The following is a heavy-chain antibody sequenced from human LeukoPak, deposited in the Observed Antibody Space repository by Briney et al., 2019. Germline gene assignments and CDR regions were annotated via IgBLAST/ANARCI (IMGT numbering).Heavy chain of an antibody. Sequence: GASVKVSCKASGYTFTGYYMHWVRQAPGQGLEWMGWINPNSGGTNYAQKFQGRVTITRDTSASTAYMELSSLRSEDTAVYYCAIYGGYPPEPCWGQGTLVTVSS. CDR1: GYTFTGYY. V-gene: IGHV1-2*02. CDR3: AIYGGYPPEPC. D-gene: IGHD5-12*01. CDR2: INPNSGGT. J-gene: IGHJ4*02.